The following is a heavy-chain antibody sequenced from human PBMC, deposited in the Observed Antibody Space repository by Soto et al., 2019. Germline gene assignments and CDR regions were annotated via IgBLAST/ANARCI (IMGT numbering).Heavy chain of an antibody. D-gene: IGHD3-3*01. CDR1: GFTVSSNY. V-gene: IGHV3-66*01. Sequence: GGSLRLSCAASGFTVSSNYMSWVRQAPGKGLEWVSVIYSGGSTYYADSVKGRFTISRDNSKNTLYLQMNSLRAEDMAVYYCARSGRSKYYDFWSGSLDYWGQGTLVTVSS. CDR2: IYSGGST. CDR3: ARSGRSKYYDFWSGSLDY. J-gene: IGHJ4*02.